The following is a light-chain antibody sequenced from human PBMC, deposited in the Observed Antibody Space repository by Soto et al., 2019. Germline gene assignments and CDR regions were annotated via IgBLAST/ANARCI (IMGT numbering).Light chain of an antibody. V-gene: IGLV2-8*01. CDR1: SSDVGGYNY. CDR2: EVY. J-gene: IGLJ2*01. CDR3: SSYAASDSFVV. Sequence: QSALTQPPSASGSPGQSVTISCTGTSSDVGGYNYVSWYQHHPDKAPKLIIYEVYKRPSGVPDRFSGSKSGNKASLTVSGLQAEDEAEYYCSSYAASDSFVVFGGGTKLTVL.